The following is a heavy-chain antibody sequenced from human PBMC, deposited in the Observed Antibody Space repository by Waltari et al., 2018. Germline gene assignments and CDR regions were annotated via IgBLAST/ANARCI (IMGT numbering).Heavy chain of an antibody. J-gene: IGHJ4*02. CDR3: AAPGDVRPLSYFGY. D-gene: IGHD2-21*02. CDR2: INPCCGTR. CDR1: GGTFSSYA. Sequence: QVQLVQSGAEVKKPGSSVKVSCKASGGTFSSYAISWVRQAPGQGLGWLGGINPCCGTRNYDQKFQVRVTITTDESTSTAYMELSSLISEDTAVYYWAAPGDVRPLSYFGYWGQGTLVTVSS. V-gene: IGHV1-69*05.